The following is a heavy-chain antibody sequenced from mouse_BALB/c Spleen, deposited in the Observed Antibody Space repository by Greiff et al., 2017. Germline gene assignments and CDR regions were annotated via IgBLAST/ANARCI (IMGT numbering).Heavy chain of an antibody. CDR2: IDPYNGGT. CDR3: TRRDCNYAY. Sequence: VQLKESGPELVRPGASVKVSCKASGYSFTDYNMYWVKQSHGKSLEWIGYIDPYNGGTSYNQKFKGKATLTVDTSSSTAYMQLSSLTSEDSAVYYSTRRDCNYAYWGAGTLVTVSA. J-gene: IGHJ3*01. V-gene: IGHV1S135*01. CDR1: GYSFTDYN. D-gene: IGHD2-1*01.